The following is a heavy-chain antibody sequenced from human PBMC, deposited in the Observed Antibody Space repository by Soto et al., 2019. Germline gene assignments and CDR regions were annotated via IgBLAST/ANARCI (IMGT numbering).Heavy chain of an antibody. J-gene: IGHJ4*02. CDR2: IYYSGST. Sequence: QLQLQESGPGLVKPSETLSLTCTVSGCSISSSSYYWGWIRQPPGKGLECIGSIYYSGSTYYNQSLNSRVTISVDTSKNQFSRKLSSVTAADTGVYYCAGQLVYGYFDHWGQGTLVAVSS. CDR1: GCSISSSSYY. V-gene: IGHV4-39*01. CDR3: AGQLVYGYFDH. D-gene: IGHD2-2*02.